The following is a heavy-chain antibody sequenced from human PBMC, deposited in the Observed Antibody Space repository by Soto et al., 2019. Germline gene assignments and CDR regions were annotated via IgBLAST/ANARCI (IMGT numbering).Heavy chain of an antibody. J-gene: IGHJ4*02. CDR3: ASPSPNSSSSIFDY. D-gene: IGHD6-6*01. V-gene: IGHV1-2*02. CDR1: GYTFTGYY. Sequence: ASVKVSCKASGYTFTGYYMHWVRQAPGQGLEWMGWINPNSGGTNYAQKFQGRVTMTRDTSISTAYMEMSRLRSADTAVYYCASPSPNSSSSIFDYWGQGTLVTVSS. CDR2: INPNSGGT.